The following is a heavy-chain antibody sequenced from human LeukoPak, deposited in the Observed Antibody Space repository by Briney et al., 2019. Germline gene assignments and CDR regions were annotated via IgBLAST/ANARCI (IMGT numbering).Heavy chain of an antibody. D-gene: IGHD6-19*01. CDR1: AGSISSYY. CDR2: IYYSGST. V-gene: IGHV4-59*01. Sequence: PSETLSLTCTVSAGSISSYYWSWIRQPPGKGLEWIGNIYYSGSTNYNPSLKSRVTISVDTSKNQFSLKLSSVTAADTAVYYCASVVAGPTNLWLFDYWGQGTLVTVSS. J-gene: IGHJ4*02. CDR3: ASVVAGPTNLWLFDY.